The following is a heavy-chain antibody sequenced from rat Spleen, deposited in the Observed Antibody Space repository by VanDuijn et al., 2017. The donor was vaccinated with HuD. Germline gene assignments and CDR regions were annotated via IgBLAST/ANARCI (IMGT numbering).Heavy chain of an antibody. Sequence: EVQLVESDGGLVQPGRSLKLSCAASGFTFRDYYMAWVRQAPTKGMEWVATLSYDATAPYYRDCVKGRFTISRDNAKTTLYLQMDSLRSEDTATYYCARRGDTPYWYFDFWGPGTMVTVSS. CDR2: LSYDATAP. CDR3: ARRGDTPYWYFDF. CDR1: GFTFRDYY. V-gene: IGHV5-29*01. J-gene: IGHJ1*01. D-gene: IGHD2-1*01.